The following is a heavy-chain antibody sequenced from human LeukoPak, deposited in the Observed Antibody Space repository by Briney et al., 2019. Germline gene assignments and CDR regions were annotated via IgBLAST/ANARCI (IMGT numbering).Heavy chain of an antibody. V-gene: IGHV4-39*01. CDR1: GGSISGSSYF. CDR2: IFYSGST. CDR3: ARQMNTVTADY. J-gene: IGHJ4*02. D-gene: IGHD4-17*01. Sequence: SETLSLTCTVSGGSISGSSYFWGWIRQPPGKGLEWIGGIFYSGSTYYNPSLNSRVTISIDTSKNQFSLRLSSVTAADTAVYYCARQMNTVTADYWGQGTLVTVSS.